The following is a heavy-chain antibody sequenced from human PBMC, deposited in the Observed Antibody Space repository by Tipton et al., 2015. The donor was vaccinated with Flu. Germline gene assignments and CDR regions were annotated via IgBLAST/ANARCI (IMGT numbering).Heavy chain of an antibody. CDR2: ISHDGNTK. J-gene: IGHJ4*02. V-gene: IGHV3-30*15. CDR1: GFTFSSHA. D-gene: IGHD2-2*01. CDR3: ARDQCSSTTCYLVN. Sequence: SLRLSCAASGFTFSSHAIHWVRQAPGKGLEWVALISHDGNTKYYADAVEGRFTISRDNSNNTMSLQLRSLTAEDTAVYYCARDQCSSTTCYLVNWGQGTLVIVSS.